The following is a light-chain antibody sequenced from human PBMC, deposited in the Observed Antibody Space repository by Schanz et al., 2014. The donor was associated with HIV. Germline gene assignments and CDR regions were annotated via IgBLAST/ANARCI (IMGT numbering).Light chain of an antibody. V-gene: IGLV1-40*01. J-gene: IGLJ3*02. Sequence: QSVLTQPPSVSGAPGQRVTISCTGNNSNIGAGYDVHWYHHLPGSAPKLLISGNNNRPSGVPDRFSGSKSGTSATLGITGLQTGDEADYYCGTWDSSLSVWVFGGGTKLTVL. CDR3: GTWDSSLSVWV. CDR2: GNN. CDR1: NSNIGAGYD.